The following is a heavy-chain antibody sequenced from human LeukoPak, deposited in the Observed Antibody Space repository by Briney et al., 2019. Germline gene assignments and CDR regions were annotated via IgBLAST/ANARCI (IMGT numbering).Heavy chain of an antibody. J-gene: IGHJ4*02. D-gene: IGHD3-10*01. Sequence: ASVKVSCKASGGTFISYAISWVRQAPGQGLEWMGGIIPIFGTANYAQKFQGRVTITADKSTSTAYMELSNLRSEDTAVYYCARQVWFGESHFDYWGQGTLVTVSS. CDR1: GGTFISYA. CDR2: IIPIFGTA. V-gene: IGHV1-69*06. CDR3: ARQVWFGESHFDY.